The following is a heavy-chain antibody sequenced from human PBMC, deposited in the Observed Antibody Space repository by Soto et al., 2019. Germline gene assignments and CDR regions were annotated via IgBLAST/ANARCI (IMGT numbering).Heavy chain of an antibody. V-gene: IGHV4-30-4*01. D-gene: IGHD4-17*01. CDR1: GGSISSGAYY. CDR2: IYYSGST. J-gene: IGHJ4*02. CDR3: ARDNYGDTYYFDY. Sequence: SETLSLTCTVSGGSISSGAYYWSWVRQPPGKGLEWIGYIYYSGSTYYNPSLKSRVTISVDTSKNQFSLKLSSVTATDTAVYYCARDNYGDTYYFDYWVQGTLVT.